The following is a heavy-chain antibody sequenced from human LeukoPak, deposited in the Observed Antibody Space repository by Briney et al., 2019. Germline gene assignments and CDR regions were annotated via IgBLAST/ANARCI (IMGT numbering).Heavy chain of an antibody. CDR1: GGSFSGYY. D-gene: IGHD2-2*01. V-gene: IGHV4-34*01. Sequence: PSETLSLTCAVYGGSFSGYYWSWIRQPPGKGLEWIGEINHSGSTNYNPSLKSRVTISVDTSKNQISLKVRSVTAADTAVYYCARTTEDCSSTSCYQYWFDPWGQGTLVTVSS. CDR3: ARTTEDCSSTSCYQYWFDP. J-gene: IGHJ5*02. CDR2: INHSGST.